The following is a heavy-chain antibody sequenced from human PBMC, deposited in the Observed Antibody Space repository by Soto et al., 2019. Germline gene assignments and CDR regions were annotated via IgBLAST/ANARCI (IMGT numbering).Heavy chain of an antibody. D-gene: IGHD6-19*01. J-gene: IGHJ4*02. CDR3: ATVGLGVTSGRSGFDY. CDR2: ITSDGGNK. Sequence: HPGGSLRLSCAASGFTFSSYYMHWVRQAPGKGLEWAAAITSDGGNKVYGDSAKGRFTISRDNSKNTVDLQMNSLRVEDTGIYYCATVGLGVTSGRSGFDYWGQGTLVTVSS. V-gene: IGHV3-30*03. CDR1: GFTFSSYY.